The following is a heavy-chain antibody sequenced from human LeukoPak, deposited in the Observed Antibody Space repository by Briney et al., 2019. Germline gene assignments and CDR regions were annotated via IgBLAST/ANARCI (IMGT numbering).Heavy chain of an antibody. CDR1: GFTFSSYW. CDR2: IDSDGSST. V-gene: IGHV3-74*01. CDR3: ALIGLDSSGYYYDYFDY. Sequence: GGSLRLSCAASGFTFSSYWMHWVRQAPGKGLVWVSRIDSDGSSTSYADSVKGRFTISRDNAKNTLYLQMNSLRAEDTAVYYCALIGLDSSGYYYDYFDYWGQGTLVTVSS. J-gene: IGHJ4*02. D-gene: IGHD3-22*01.